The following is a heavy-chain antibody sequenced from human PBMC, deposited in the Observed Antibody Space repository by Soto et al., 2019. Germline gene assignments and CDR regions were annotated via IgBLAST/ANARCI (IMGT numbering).Heavy chain of an antibody. Sequence: ASVKGSCNASGYTFTGYYMHWVRQAPGQGLEWMGWINPNSGGTNYAQKFQGWVTMTRDTSISTAYMELSRLRSDNTAVYYCARVRWGSRFSAAFDIWGEGIRVTV. J-gene: IGHJ3*02. CDR3: ARVRWGSRFSAAFDI. V-gene: IGHV1-2*04. CDR2: INPNSGGT. CDR1: GYTFTGYY. D-gene: IGHD7-27*01.